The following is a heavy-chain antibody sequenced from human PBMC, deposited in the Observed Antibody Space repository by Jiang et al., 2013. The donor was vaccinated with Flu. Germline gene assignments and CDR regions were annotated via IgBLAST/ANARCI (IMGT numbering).Heavy chain of an antibody. V-gene: IGHV1-18*01. CDR1: GYTFTSHG. Sequence: SGAEVKKPGASVKVSCKASGYTFTSHGISWVRQAPGQGLEWMGWISGYSGNTKYEQNLQGRVTMTTDTSTSTAYMELRSLRSDDTAVYYCARLYYYDSSGPYYFDYWGQGTLVTVSS. CDR3: ARLYYYDSSGPYYFDY. J-gene: IGHJ4*02. D-gene: IGHD3-22*01. CDR2: ISGYSGNT.